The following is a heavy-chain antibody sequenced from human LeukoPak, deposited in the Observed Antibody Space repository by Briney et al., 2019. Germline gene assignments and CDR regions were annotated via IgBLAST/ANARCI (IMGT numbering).Heavy chain of an antibody. Sequence: GGSLRLSCAASGFTFSSYSMSWVRQAPGKGLEWVSAISGSGGSTYYADSVKGRFTISRDNSKNTLYLQMNSLRAEDTAVYYCAKHSSGYYSHFDYWGQGTLVTVSS. CDR2: ISGSGGST. J-gene: IGHJ4*02. V-gene: IGHV3-23*01. D-gene: IGHD3-22*01. CDR3: AKHSSGYYSHFDY. CDR1: GFTFSSYS.